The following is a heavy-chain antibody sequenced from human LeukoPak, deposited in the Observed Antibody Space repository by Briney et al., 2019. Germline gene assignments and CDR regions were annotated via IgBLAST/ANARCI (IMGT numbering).Heavy chain of an antibody. CDR2: IYYSGST. CDR3: ARGGGYYYGMDV. CDR1: GGSIKNYY. V-gene: IGHV4-59*01. J-gene: IGHJ6*02. Sequence: PSETLSPTCTVSGGSIKNYYWSWIRQPPGKGLEWIGYIYYSGSTNYNPSLKSRVTISVDTSKNQFSLKLSSVTAADTAVYYCARGGGYYYGMDVWGQGTTVTVSS.